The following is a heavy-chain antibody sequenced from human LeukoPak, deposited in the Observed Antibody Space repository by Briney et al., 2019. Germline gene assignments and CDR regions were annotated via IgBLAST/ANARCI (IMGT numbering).Heavy chain of an antibody. CDR3: ARADYGDYGVDY. CDR2: ITSDAYI. V-gene: IGHV3-21*01. CDR1: GFAFSSSN. D-gene: IGHD4-17*01. J-gene: IGHJ4*02. Sequence: GSLRLSCAASGFAFSSSNLNWFRQAPGKGLEWVSSITSDAYIYYADSLKGRFSISRDNAKNSVFLQMISLRAEDTAVYYCARADYGDYGVDYWGQGTLVTVSS.